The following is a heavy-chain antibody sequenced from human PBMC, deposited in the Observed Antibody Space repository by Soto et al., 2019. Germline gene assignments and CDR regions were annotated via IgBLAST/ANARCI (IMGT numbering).Heavy chain of an antibody. Sequence: QVQLVQSGAEVKRTGASVKVSCKASGYTFTNYGISWVRQAPGQGLDWMGWISTDNGFTNTAQKVQGRVTMTTDTXTTTAYMELXSLXXXXXXXXXXXXVXGTSMTVDXGXFDXWGQGTVVTV. CDR1: GYTFTNYG. J-gene: IGHJ3*01. CDR3: XXVXGTSMTVDXGXFDX. CDR2: ISTDNGFT. D-gene: IGHD3-22*01. V-gene: IGHV1-18*01.